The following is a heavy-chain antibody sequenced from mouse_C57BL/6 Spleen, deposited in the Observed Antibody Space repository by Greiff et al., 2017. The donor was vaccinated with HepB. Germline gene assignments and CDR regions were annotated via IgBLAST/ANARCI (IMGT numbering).Heavy chain of an antibody. CDR3: ASHLLAY. CDR1: GYTFTSYW. J-gene: IGHJ3*01. CDR2: IDPSDSYT. V-gene: IGHV1-69*01. Sequence: QVQLQQPGAELVMPGASVKLSCKASGYTFTSYWMHWVKQRPGQGLEWIGEIDPSDSYTNYNQKFKGKSPLTVDKSSSTAYMQLSSLTSEDSAVYYCASHLLAYWGQGTLVTVSA. D-gene: IGHD2-10*01.